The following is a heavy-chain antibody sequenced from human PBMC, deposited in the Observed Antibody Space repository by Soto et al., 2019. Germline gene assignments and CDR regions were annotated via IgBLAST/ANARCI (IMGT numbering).Heavy chain of an antibody. CDR3: ARPFRGVTALALDY. V-gene: IGHV1-46*01. D-gene: IGHD3-10*01. Sequence: QVQLVQSGAEVKKPGASVKVSCKASGYTFTNYYMHWVRQAPGQGLEWMGMINRSVGSTSYAQKFQGRVTMTRDTSTSTVYMELSSLRSEDTAVYYCARPFRGVTALALDYWGQGTLVTVSS. J-gene: IGHJ4*02. CDR2: INRSVGST. CDR1: GYTFTNYY.